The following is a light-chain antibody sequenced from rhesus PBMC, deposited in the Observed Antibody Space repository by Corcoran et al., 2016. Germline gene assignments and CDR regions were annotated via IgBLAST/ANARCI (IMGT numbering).Light chain of an antibody. Sequence: DIQMTQSPSSLSASVGDTVTITCRASQSITSWLSWYQQKPGKAHKLLIYKASTLERGVPSRVSGSGAGTDFTLTISSLQSEDFVSYYYQQCNSSPWTFGQGTKVEIK. CDR3: QQCNSSPWT. CDR1: QSITSW. J-gene: IGKJ1*01. CDR2: KAS. V-gene: IGKV1-22*01.